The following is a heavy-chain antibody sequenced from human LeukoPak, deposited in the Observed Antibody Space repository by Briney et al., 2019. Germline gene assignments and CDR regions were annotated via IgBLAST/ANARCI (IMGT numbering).Heavy chain of an antibody. Sequence: GGSLRLSCAASGFTFDDHGMSWVRQAPGKGLEWVSGINWNGDNTRYADAVKGRFSISRDNANDSLFLQMNNLRAEDTAFYYCTRGMGYSNPYYFDYWGQGTLLTVSS. J-gene: IGHJ4*02. CDR3: TRGMGYSNPYYFDY. V-gene: IGHV3-20*04. CDR1: GFTFDDHG. D-gene: IGHD1-26*01. CDR2: INWNGDNT.